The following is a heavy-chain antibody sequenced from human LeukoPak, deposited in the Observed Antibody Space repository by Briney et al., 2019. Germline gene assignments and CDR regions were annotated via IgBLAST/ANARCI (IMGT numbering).Heavy chain of an antibody. CDR3: ASPTGSSGYGWDY. Sequence: GGSLRLSCAASGFSFSVYEMHWVRQAPGKGLEWVSYISSSGSTIYYADSVKGRFTISRDNAKNSLYLQMNSLRAEDTAVYYCASPTGSSGYGWDYWGQGTLVTVSS. CDR2: ISSSGSTI. V-gene: IGHV3-48*03. CDR1: GFSFSVYE. D-gene: IGHD3-22*01. J-gene: IGHJ4*02.